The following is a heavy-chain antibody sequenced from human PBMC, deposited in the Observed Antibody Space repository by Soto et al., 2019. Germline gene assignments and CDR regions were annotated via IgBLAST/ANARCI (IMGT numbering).Heavy chain of an antibody. CDR3: AKARITMIHRFDI. V-gene: IGHV3-23*01. CDR1: GFTFINYA. D-gene: IGHD3-22*01. Sequence: SGASLRLSCAASGFTFINYAMSWVRQTPGKGLEWVSGVSASGIITYYADSVKGRFTISRDNVKNTLYLQMNSLRAEDTAVYYCAKARITMIHRFDIWGQGTMVTVSS. CDR2: VSASGIIT. J-gene: IGHJ3*02.